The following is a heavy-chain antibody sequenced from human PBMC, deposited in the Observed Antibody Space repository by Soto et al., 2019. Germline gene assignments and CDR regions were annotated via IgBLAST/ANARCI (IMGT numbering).Heavy chain of an antibody. D-gene: IGHD2-15*01. J-gene: IGHJ4*02. CDR1: GISISSGDW. Sequence: QVQLQESGPGLVRPSGTVSLTCAVFGISISSGDWWGWVRQPPVKGLEWIGQIHHSGRANYNPSLRSRVTLSVVPSKDLFSLTLISVTAADPAFYYCARDEGCHPGDLGQGTLVFVSS. CDR3: ARDEGCHPGD. V-gene: IGHV4-4*02. CDR2: IHHSGRA.